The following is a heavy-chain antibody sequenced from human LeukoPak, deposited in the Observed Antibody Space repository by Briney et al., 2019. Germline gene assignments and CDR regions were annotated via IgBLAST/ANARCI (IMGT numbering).Heavy chain of an antibody. Sequence: HGESLQISCKASGYSFTTHWIGWVRQMPGKGLEWMGIIYPGDSDTRYSPSFQGQVTISADKSISTAYLQWSSLKASDTAMYYCARPTYYYGSGSYTGDYWGQGTLVTVSS. D-gene: IGHD3-10*01. CDR2: IYPGDSDT. CDR1: GYSFTTHW. J-gene: IGHJ4*02. V-gene: IGHV5-51*01. CDR3: ARPTYYYGSGSYTGDY.